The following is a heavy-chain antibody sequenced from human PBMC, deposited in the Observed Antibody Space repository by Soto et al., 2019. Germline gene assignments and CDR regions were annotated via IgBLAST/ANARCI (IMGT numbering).Heavy chain of an antibody. V-gene: IGHV3-30-3*01. CDR2: ISYDGSNK. CDR3: ARDWYDFWSGYSGYYYYGMDV. J-gene: IGHJ6*02. D-gene: IGHD3-3*01. CDR1: GFTFSSYA. Sequence: GGSLRLSCAASGFTFSSYAMHWFRQAPGKGLEWVAVISYDGSNKYYADSVKGRFTISRDNSKNTLYLQMNSLRAEDTAVYYCARDWYDFWSGYSGYYYYGMDVWGQGTTVTVS.